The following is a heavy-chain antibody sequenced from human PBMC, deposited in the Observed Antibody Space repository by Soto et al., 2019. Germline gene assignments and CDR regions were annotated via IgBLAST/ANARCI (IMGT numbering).Heavy chain of an antibody. J-gene: IGHJ4*02. Sequence: SETLPLTCAVSGVSINSRYWWSWVRQSPGKGLEWIGEIYHSGSTNYNPSLKSRVTISVDKSKNQFSLNLSSVTAADTAVYYCARDQNGSGNYYTRYFDYWGQGTLVTVSS. CDR1: GVSINSRYW. V-gene: IGHV4-4*02. D-gene: IGHD3-10*01. CDR3: ARDQNGSGNYYTRYFDY. CDR2: IYHSGST.